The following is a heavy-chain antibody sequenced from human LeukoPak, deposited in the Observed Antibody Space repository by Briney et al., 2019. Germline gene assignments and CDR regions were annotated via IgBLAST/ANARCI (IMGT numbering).Heavy chain of an antibody. V-gene: IGHV3-23*01. Sequence: GESLKISCKGSGFTFSSYAMSWVRQAPGKGLEWVSAISGSGGSTYYADSVKGRFTISRDNSKNTLYLQMNSLRAEDTAVYYCAKDGYSSGWSENWGQGTLVTVSS. CDR1: GFTFSSYA. CDR2: ISGSGGST. J-gene: IGHJ4*02. CDR3: AKDGYSSGWSEN. D-gene: IGHD6-19*01.